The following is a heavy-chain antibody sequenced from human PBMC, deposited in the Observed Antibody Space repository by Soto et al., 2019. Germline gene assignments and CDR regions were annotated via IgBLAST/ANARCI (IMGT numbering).Heavy chain of an antibody. CDR3: GTRPGGGGY. Sequence: EVQLVESGGGLIQPGGSLRLSCAVSGFTVSNNYMSWVRQAPGKGLEGVSVIYSGGYTAYGDSVKGRFTISRDNSKNTLYLKKNSLGAADPAVFCGGTRPGGGGYWGQGTLVTVSS. J-gene: IGHJ4*02. V-gene: IGHV3-53*01. CDR2: IYSGGYT. D-gene: IGHD3-10*01. CDR1: GFTVSNNY.